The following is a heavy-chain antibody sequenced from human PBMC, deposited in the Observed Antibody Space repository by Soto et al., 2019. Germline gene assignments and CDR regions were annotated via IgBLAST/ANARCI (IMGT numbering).Heavy chain of an antibody. D-gene: IGHD2-21*02. CDR3: AEDRYCGGDCSPEYFQH. Sequence: EVQLLESGGGLVQPGGSLRLSCAASGFTFRNYAMSWVRQAPGKGLEWVSTISASGGSTYYSDSVKGRFTISRDNSKNPLYLQMNSLRAEDTAVYYCAEDRYCGGDCSPEYFQHWGLGTLVTVSS. CDR1: GFTFRNYA. CDR2: ISASGGST. J-gene: IGHJ1*01. V-gene: IGHV3-23*01.